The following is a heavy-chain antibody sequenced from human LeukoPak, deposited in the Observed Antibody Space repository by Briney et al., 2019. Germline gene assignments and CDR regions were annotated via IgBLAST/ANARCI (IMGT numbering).Heavy chain of an antibody. V-gene: IGHV4-39*07. D-gene: IGHD3-16*02. CDR2: IYYSGST. J-gene: IGHJ4*02. Sequence: SETLSLTCTVSGGSISSSSYYWGWIRQPPGKGLEWIGSIYYSGSTYYNPSLKSRVTISVDTSKNQFSLKLSSVTAADTAVYYCARGRVQDYVWGSYRTEWDYWGQGTLVTVSS. CDR1: GGSISSSSYY. CDR3: ARGRVQDYVWGSYRTEWDY.